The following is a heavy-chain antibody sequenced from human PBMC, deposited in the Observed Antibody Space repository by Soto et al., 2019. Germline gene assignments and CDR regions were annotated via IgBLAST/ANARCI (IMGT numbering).Heavy chain of an antibody. D-gene: IGHD1-26*01. CDR1: GFTFITYT. V-gene: IGHV3-21*01. Sequence: GGSLRLSCASSGFTFITYTINFFRHSPLKGLEWVSSINGRGNYIYYAESVKGRFTISRDNAKNSLYLQMDRLRAEDTALYYCVREDGKVGTNSAFDYWGLGALVTVSS. J-gene: IGHJ4*02. CDR3: VREDGKVGTNSAFDY. CDR2: INGRGNYI.